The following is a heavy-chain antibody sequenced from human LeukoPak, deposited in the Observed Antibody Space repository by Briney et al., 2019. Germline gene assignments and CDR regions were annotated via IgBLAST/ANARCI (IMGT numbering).Heavy chain of an antibody. V-gene: IGHV3-74*01. CDR2: IYNDGSST. J-gene: IGHJ3*02. CDR3: ARVRGGSGRSYAADAFDI. Sequence: AGGSLRLSCAASGFTFSHYWMHWVRQAPGKGLVWVSRIYNDGSSTSYADSVKGRFTISRDNAKSTLYLQMNSLRAEDTAVYYCARVRGGSGRSYAADAFDIWGQGTMVTVSS. D-gene: IGHD1-26*01. CDR1: GFTFSHYW.